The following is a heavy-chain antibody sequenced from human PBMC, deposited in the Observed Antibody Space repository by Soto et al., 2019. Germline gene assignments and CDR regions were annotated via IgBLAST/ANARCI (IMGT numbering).Heavy chain of an antibody. CDR3: AKVLPARVVVITEFDY. Sequence: GGSLRLSCAASGFTFSSYAMSWVRQAPGKGLEWVSAISGSGGSTYYADSVKGRFTISRDNSKNTLYLQMNSLRAEDTAVYYCAKVLPARVVVITEFDYWGQGTLVTVSS. V-gene: IGHV3-23*01. J-gene: IGHJ4*02. CDR1: GFTFSSYA. CDR2: ISGSGGST. D-gene: IGHD3-22*01.